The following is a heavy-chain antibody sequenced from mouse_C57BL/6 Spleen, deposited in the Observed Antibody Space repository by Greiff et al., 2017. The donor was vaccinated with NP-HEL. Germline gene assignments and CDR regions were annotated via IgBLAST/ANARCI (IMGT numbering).Heavy chain of an antibody. Sequence: VMLVESGPGLVQPSQSLSITCTVSGFSLTSYGVHWVRQSPGKGLEWLGVIWRGGSTDYNAAFMSRLSITKDNSKSQVFFKMNSLQADDTAIYYCAKRGTVVPGYFDVWGTGTTVTVSS. J-gene: IGHJ1*03. D-gene: IGHD1-1*01. V-gene: IGHV2-5*01. CDR1: GFSLTSYG. CDR3: AKRGTVVPGYFDV. CDR2: IWRGGST.